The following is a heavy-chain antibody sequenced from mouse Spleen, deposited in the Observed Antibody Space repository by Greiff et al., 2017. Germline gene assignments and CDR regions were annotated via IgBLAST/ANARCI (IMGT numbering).Heavy chain of an antibody. V-gene: IGHV1-42*01. CDR2: INPSTGGT. J-gene: IGHJ3*01. CDR3: ARREWPRGFAY. Sequence: EVQLQQSGPELVKPGASVKISCKASGYSFTGYYMNWVKQSPEKSLEWIGEINPSTGGTTYNQKFKAKATLTVDKSSSTAYMQLKSLTSEDSAVYYCARREWPRGFAYRGQGTLVTGSA. CDR1: GYSFTGYY. D-gene: IGHD6-1*01.